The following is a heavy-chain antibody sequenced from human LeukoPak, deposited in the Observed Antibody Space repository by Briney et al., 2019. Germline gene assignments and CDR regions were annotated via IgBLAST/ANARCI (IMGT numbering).Heavy chain of an antibody. Sequence: ASVKVSCKASGYTFTSYYMHWVRQAPGQGLEWMGIINPSGGSTSYAQKFQGRVTMTRDTPTSTVYMELSSLRSEDTAVYYCARDQKNYDSSGYFSFDYWGQGTLVTVSS. CDR3: ARDQKNYDSSGYFSFDY. CDR2: INPSGGST. D-gene: IGHD3-22*01. CDR1: GYTFTSYY. J-gene: IGHJ4*02. V-gene: IGHV1-46*01.